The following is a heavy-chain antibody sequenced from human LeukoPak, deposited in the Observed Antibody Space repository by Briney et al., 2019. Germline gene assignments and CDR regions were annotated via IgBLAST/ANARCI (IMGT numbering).Heavy chain of an antibody. CDR2: ISSSDSTM. CDR3: ARADEKSLDY. CDR1: GFTFSNYY. V-gene: IGHV3-11*01. Sequence: PGGSLRLSCAASGFTFSNYYMSWLRQAPGKGLEWVSYISSSDSTMYYADSVKGRFTISRDNAKNSLYLQMNSLRAEDTAVYYCARADEKSLDYWGQGTLVTVSS. J-gene: IGHJ4*02.